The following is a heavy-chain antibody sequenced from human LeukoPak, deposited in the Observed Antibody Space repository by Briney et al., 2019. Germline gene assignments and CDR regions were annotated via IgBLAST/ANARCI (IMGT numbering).Heavy chain of an antibody. D-gene: IGHD6-13*01. CDR1: GFIFSSYW. CDR3: AKGGYSTNFDY. V-gene: IGHV3-74*01. CDR2: IKTDGSSA. Sequence: PGGSLRLSCAASGFIFSSYWMHWVRQAPGKGLVWVSRIKTDGSSATYADSVKGRFIISRDNSNNTLFLQMNSLRAEDTAVYYCAKGGYSTNFDYWGQGTLVTVSS. J-gene: IGHJ4*02.